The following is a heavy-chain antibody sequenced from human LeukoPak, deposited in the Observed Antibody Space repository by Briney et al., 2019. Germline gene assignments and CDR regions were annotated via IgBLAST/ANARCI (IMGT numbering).Heavy chain of an antibody. CDR3: ANQNKYFPGSAGRYRGAFDP. V-gene: IGHV3-43*02. CDR2: SGNDGST. CDR1: GLTFYDQA. D-gene: IGHD3-10*01. Sequence: PGGSLRLSCAASGLTFYDQAMHWVRQAPGTGLEWVSLSGNDGSTYYADSVRGRFTISRDISKNSLYLEMSSLRTEDTALYHCANQNKYFPGSAGRYRGAFDPWGQGTKVTGSS. J-gene: IGHJ3*01.